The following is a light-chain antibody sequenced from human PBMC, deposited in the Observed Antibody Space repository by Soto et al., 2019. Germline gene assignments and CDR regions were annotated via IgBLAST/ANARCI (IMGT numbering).Light chain of an antibody. Sequence: QSVLTQPASVSGSPGQSITISCTGTSGDIGSYNRVSWYQQHPGKAPKLIIYEVTDRPSGVSNRFSGSKSGNTASLTISGLQAEDEAEYYCSSYTNINTTACVFGTGTTLTV. CDR2: EVT. J-gene: IGLJ1*01. V-gene: IGLV2-14*01. CDR3: SSYTNINTTACV. CDR1: SGDIGSYNR.